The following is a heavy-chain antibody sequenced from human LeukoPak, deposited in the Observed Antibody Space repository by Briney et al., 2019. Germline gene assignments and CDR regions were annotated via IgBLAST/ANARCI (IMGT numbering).Heavy chain of an antibody. J-gene: IGHJ6*03. D-gene: IGHD4-11*01. V-gene: IGHV4-59*08. Sequence: PSETLSLTCTVSGGSISSYYWSWIRQPPGKGLEWIGYIDYSGSTNYNPSLKSRVTISVDTSKNQFSLKLSSVTAADTAVYYCARGGRITTTVTAYYYYMDVWGKGTTVTVSS. CDR1: GGSISSYY. CDR3: ARGGRITTTVTAYYYYMDV. CDR2: IDYSGST.